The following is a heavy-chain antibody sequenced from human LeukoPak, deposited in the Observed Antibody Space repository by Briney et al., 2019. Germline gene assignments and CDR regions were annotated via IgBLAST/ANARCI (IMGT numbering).Heavy chain of an antibody. D-gene: IGHD6-13*01. CDR1: GFTFSSYS. V-gene: IGHV3-21*01. CDR2: ISSSSSYI. J-gene: IGHJ4*02. Sequence: GGSLRLSCAASGFTFSSYSMNWVRQAPGKGLEWVSSISSSSSYIYYADSVKGRFTISRDNAKNSLYLQMNSLRAEDTAVYYCARSLVHSSSWFDYWGQGTLVTVSS. CDR3: ARSLVHSSSWFDY.